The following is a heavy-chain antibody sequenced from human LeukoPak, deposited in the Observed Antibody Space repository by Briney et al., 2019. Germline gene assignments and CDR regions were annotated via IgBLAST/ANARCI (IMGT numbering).Heavy chain of an antibody. Sequence: ASVKVSCKASGYTFTSYYMHWVRQAPGQGLEWMGIINPSGGSTSYAQKFQGRVTMTRDTSTSTVYMELSGLRSEDTAVYYCARRGHYYDSSGYYLEANPFDYWGQGTLVTVSS. CDR2: INPSGGST. V-gene: IGHV1-46*01. D-gene: IGHD3-22*01. CDR1: GYTFTSYY. J-gene: IGHJ4*02. CDR3: ARRGHYYDSSGYYLEANPFDY.